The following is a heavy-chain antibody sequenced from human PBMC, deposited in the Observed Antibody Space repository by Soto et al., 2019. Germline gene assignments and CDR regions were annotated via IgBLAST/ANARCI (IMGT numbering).Heavy chain of an antibody. CDR2: INPSGGST. J-gene: IGHJ3*02. D-gene: IGHD5-12*01. Sequence: ASVKVSCKASGYTFTSYYMHWVRQAPGQGLEWMGIINPSGGSTSYAQKFQGRVTITRDTSTSTVYMELSSLRSEDTAVYYCARDTFRDGYNSYDAFDIWGQGTMVTVSS. V-gene: IGHV1-46*01. CDR1: GYTFTSYY. CDR3: ARDTFRDGYNSYDAFDI.